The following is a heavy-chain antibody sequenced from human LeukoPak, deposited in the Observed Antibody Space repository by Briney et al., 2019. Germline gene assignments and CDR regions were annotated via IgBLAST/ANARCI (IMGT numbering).Heavy chain of an antibody. CDR2: IYPSGST. CDR3: ARGWSEFDS. CDR1: GFIVTSNY. V-gene: IGHV3-66*01. Sequence: QTGGSLRLSCAASGFIVTSNYMSWVRQAPGKGLEWVSIIYPSGSTFYADSVKGRFTISRDNSKDTLYLQMNSLRVEDRAVYYCARGWSEFDSWGQGTLVTVSS. D-gene: IGHD2-15*01. J-gene: IGHJ4*02.